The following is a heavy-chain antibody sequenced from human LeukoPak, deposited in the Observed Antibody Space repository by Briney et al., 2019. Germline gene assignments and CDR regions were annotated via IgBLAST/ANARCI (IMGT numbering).Heavy chain of an antibody. J-gene: IGHJ4*02. D-gene: IGHD6-6*01. CDR2: IRYDGSNK. V-gene: IGHV3-30*02. Sequence: PGGSLRLSCAASGFTFGSYGMHWVRQAPGKGLEWVAFIRYDGSNKYYADSVKGRFTISRDNSKNTLYLQMNSLRAEDTAVYYCAKVKTAYIYSSSSESALDYWGQGTLVTVSS. CDR1: GFTFGSYG. CDR3: AKVKTAYIYSSSSESALDY.